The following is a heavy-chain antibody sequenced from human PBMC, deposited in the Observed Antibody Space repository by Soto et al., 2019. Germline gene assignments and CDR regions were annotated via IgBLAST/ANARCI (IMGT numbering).Heavy chain of an antibody. CDR3: SSPTRGSTSYYYYYGMDV. V-gene: IGHV3-15*07. CDR1: GFTFSNAW. Sequence: GGSLRLSCAASGFTFSNAWMNWVRQAPGKGLEWVGRIKSKTDGGTTDYAAPVKGRFTISRDDSKNTLYLQMNSLKTEDTAVYYCSSPTRGSTSYYYYYGMDVWGQGTTVTVSS. D-gene: IGHD2-2*01. J-gene: IGHJ6*02. CDR2: IKSKTDGGTT.